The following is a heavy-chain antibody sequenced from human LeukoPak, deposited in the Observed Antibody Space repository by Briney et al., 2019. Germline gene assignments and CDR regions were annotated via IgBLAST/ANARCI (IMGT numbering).Heavy chain of an antibody. CDR3: ARGKAAGLLDWFDP. J-gene: IGHJ5*02. Sequence: PGGSLRLSCAGSGFTFENHVMAWVRQTPGKGLEWVSSIVGDGSASFYSDSVKGRFAVSRDNSMDTLFLHMQSLRAEDAAFYYCARGKAAGLLDWFDPWGQGTLVTVSS. CDR2: IVGDGSAS. V-gene: IGHV3-23*01. D-gene: IGHD6-13*01. CDR1: GFTFENHV.